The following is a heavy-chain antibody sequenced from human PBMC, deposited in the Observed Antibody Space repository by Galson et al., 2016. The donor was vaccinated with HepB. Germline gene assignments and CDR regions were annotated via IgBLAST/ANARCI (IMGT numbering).Heavy chain of an antibody. CDR1: GFTPRSFA. V-gene: IGHV3-23*01. CDR3: AKQFVDV. CDR2: ISEYGDTT. Sequence: SLRLSCAASGFTPRSFAMNWVRQAPGKGLEWVSSISEYGDTTDYADSVKGRFTISRDNPKNTLYLQMDSLRVEDTAVYYCAKQFVDVWGQGTTVTVSS. J-gene: IGHJ6*02. D-gene: IGHD3-16*01.